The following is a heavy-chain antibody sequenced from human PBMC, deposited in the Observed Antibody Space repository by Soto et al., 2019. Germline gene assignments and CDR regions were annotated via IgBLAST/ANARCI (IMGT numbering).Heavy chain of an antibody. CDR2: INQDGSEK. J-gene: IGHJ6*02. CDR3: AKGGRYYYYGMDV. Sequence: HPGGSLRLSCAASEFTFNNFWMTWVRQAPGKGLECVANINQDGSEKYYVNSVKGRFTISRDNAKNSLYLQMNSLRAEDTAIYYCAKGGRYYYYGMDVWGQGTTVTVSS. V-gene: IGHV3-7*03. CDR1: EFTFNNFW. D-gene: IGHD2-15*01.